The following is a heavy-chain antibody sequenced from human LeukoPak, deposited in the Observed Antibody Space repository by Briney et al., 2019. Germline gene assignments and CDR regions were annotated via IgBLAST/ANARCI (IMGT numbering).Heavy chain of an antibody. CDR3: TSGYDTLSAVYGMDV. CDR2: IRSKANSYAT. Sequence: GGSLRLSCAASGFTFSGSAMHWVRQASGKGLEWVGRIRSKANSYATAYAASVKGRFTISRDDSKNTAYLQMNSLKTEDTAVYYCTSGYDTLSAVYGMDVWGQGTTVTVSS. CDR1: GFTFSGSA. J-gene: IGHJ6*02. V-gene: IGHV3-73*01. D-gene: IGHD5-12*01.